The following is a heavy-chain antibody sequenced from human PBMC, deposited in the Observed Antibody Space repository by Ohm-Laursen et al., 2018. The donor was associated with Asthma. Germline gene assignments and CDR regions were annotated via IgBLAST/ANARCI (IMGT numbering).Heavy chain of an antibody. J-gene: IGHJ6*02. CDR3: ARFGRDYRSHGMDV. D-gene: IGHD4-11*01. CDR2: ISDSSEYI. Sequence: SLRLSCTASGFTFDDYAMHWVRQAPGKGLEWVSSISDSSEYIYYADSVRGRFTVSRDNAKNSMDLQMNSLRAEDTAVYYCARFGRDYRSHGMDVWGQGTTVTVSS. CDR1: GFTFDDYA. V-gene: IGHV3-21*04.